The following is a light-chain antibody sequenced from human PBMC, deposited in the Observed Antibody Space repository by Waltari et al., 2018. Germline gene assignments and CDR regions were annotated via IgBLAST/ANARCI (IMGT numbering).Light chain of an antibody. CDR1: ALPKHY. V-gene: IGLV3-25*03. J-gene: IGLJ2*01. CDR3: QSGDSTSTHVV. CDR2: KDT. Sequence: SYELTQPPSVSVSPGQTARITCSGDALPKHYAFWYQQKPGQAPVLGTYKDTERPSGIPDRFSGSSSGTTVTLTISGVQAEDEADYYCQSGDSTSTHVVFGGGTKLTVL.